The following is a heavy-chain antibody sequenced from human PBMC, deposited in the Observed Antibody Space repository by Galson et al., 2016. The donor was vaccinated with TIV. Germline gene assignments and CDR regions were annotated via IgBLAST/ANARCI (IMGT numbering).Heavy chain of an antibody. J-gene: IGHJ5*02. CDR1: GYTFSNYS. D-gene: IGHD2-15*01. Sequence: SVKVSCKASGYTFSNYSINWVRQAPGQGLEWMGWISPYSGDTNYPQKLRGRVTLTTDTSTSTAYMELRSLISDDTAIYFCARVPGTQVIAATGGWFDPWGQGTLVTVSS. V-gene: IGHV1-18*04. CDR2: ISPYSGDT. CDR3: ARVPGTQVIAATGGWFDP.